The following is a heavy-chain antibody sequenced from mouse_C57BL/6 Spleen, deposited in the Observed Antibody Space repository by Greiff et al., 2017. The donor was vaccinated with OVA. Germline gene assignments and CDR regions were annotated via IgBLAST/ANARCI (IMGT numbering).Heavy chain of an antibody. CDR1: GFNIKNTY. CDR3: ASPFITTVVEGFDY. V-gene: IGHV14-3*01. D-gene: IGHD1-1*01. CDR2: IDPANGNT. J-gene: IGHJ2*01. Sequence: VQLKQSVAELVRPGASVKLSCTASGFNIKNTYMHWVKQRPEQGLEWIGRIDPANGNTKYAPKFQGKATITADTSSNTAYLQLSSLTSEDTAIYYCASPFITTVVEGFDYWGQGTTLTVSS.